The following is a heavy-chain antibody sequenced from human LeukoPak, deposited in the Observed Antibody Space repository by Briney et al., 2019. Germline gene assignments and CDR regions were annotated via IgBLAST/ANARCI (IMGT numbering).Heavy chain of an antibody. Sequence: PSQTLSLTCTVSGGSIISGDYYWSWIRQPPGKGLEWIGYIYHNGDTYYNPSLKSRVSISVDTSKNQFSLKLSSVTAADTAVYYCARAGVVPAAINRAFGIWGQGSVVTVSS. CDR3: ARAGVVPAAINRAFGI. J-gene: IGHJ3*02. V-gene: IGHV4-30-4*08. D-gene: IGHD2-2*02. CDR2: IYHNGDT. CDR1: GGSIISGDYY.